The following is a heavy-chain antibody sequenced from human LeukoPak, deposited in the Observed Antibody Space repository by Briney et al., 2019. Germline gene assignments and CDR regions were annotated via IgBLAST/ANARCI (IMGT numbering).Heavy chain of an antibody. V-gene: IGHV1-46*01. J-gene: IGHJ4*02. CDR3: ARDNGNYYDSSGYYDY. D-gene: IGHD3-22*01. Sequence: ASVKVSCKASGYTFTSYYMHWVRQAPGQGLEWMGIINPSGGSTSYAQKFQGRVTMTRDMFTSTVYMELSSLRSEDTAVYYCARDNGNYYDSSGYYDYWGQGTLVTVSS. CDR1: GYTFTSYY. CDR2: INPSGGST.